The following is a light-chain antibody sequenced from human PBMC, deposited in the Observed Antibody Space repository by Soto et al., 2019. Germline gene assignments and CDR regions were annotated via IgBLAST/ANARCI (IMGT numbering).Light chain of an antibody. CDR3: QQYSNWPLT. CDR1: QSVSSSY. Sequence: EIVLTQSPGALSLSPGERATLSCRASQSVSSSYLAWYQQKPGQAPRLLIYGASSRATGIPDRFSGSGSGTEFTLTISSLQSEDFAVYYCQQYSNWPLTFGGGTRWIS. V-gene: IGKV3-20*01. CDR2: GAS. J-gene: IGKJ4*01.